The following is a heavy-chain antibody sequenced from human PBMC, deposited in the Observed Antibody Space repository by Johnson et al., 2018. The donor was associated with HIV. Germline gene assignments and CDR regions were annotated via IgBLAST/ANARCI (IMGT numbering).Heavy chain of an antibody. CDR3: ARGRPWGWELRRDAFDI. CDR1: GFTVSSNY. D-gene: IGHD1-26*01. V-gene: IGHV3-9*01. J-gene: IGHJ3*02. Sequence: VQLVESGGGLIQPGGSLRLSCAASGFTVSSNYMYWVRHAPGKGLEWVSDISWNSGSIGYADSVKGRCTISRDNAKSSLYLQMNSLRVEDTALYYCARGRPWGWELRRDAFDIWGQGTMVTVSS. CDR2: ISWNSGSI.